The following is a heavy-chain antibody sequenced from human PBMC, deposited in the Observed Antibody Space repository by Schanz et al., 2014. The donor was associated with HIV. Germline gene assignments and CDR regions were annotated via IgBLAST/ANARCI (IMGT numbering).Heavy chain of an antibody. Sequence: VQVVESGGGLVQPGGSLRLSCTTSGFIFSDHFMGWVRQAPGKGLEWVAVISYDGTNKKYEDSVKGRLTISRDNSKNTLYLQLGSLRTEDTAVYYCARDLNVGRHFDHWGQGTLVTVSS. CDR1: GFIFSDHF. J-gene: IGHJ4*02. CDR2: ISYDGTNK. CDR3: ARDLNVGRHFDH. V-gene: IGHV3-30*03. D-gene: IGHD1-26*01.